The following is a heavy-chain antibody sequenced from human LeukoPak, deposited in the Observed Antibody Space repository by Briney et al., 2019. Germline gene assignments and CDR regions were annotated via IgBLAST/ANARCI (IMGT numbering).Heavy chain of an antibody. CDR1: GGSISSGGYY. V-gene: IGHV4-31*03. D-gene: IGHD6-19*01. Sequence: SETLSLTCTVSGGSISSGGYYWSWIRQHPGKGLEWIGYIYYGGSTYYNPSLKSRVTISVDTSKNQFSLKLSSVTAADTAVYYCVSGSSGWLYFQHWGQGTLVTVSS. CDR2: IYYGGST. J-gene: IGHJ1*01. CDR3: VSGSSGWLYFQH.